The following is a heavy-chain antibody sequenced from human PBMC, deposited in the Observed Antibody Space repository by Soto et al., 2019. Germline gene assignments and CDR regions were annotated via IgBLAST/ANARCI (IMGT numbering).Heavy chain of an antibody. D-gene: IGHD6-19*01. CDR2: IYSGGST. V-gene: IGHV3-53*01. J-gene: IGHJ4*02. Sequence: EVQLVESGGGLIQPGGSLRLSCAASGFTVSSNYMSWVRQAPGKGLEWVSVIYSGGSTYYADSVKGRFTISRDNSKNTLYLQMNSLRDEDTAVYYCARVNIAVAGPFDYWGQGTLVTVSS. CDR1: GFTVSSNY. CDR3: ARVNIAVAGPFDY.